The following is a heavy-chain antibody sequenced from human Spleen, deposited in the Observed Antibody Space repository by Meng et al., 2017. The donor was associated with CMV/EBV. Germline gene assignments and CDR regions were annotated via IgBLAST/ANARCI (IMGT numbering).Heavy chain of an antibody. D-gene: IGHD2-15*01. CDR1: GGTFGNYA. Sequence: ASVKVSCKASGGTFGNYAISWVRQAPGQGLEWMGWINPNSGGTNYAQNFQGRVTMTRDTSISTAYMELSRLRSDDTAMYYCARDTQAVHYYDMDVWGQGTTVTVS. V-gene: IGHV1-2*02. CDR3: ARDTQAVHYYDMDV. CDR2: INPNSGGT. J-gene: IGHJ6*02.